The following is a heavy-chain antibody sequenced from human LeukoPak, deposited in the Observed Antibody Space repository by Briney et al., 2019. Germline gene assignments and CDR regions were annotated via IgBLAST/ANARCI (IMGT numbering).Heavy chain of an antibody. V-gene: IGHV4-4*02. Sequence: PSETLSLTCAVSGDSITSHNWWSWVRQSPGKGLEWIGEIYHSGTTNYSPSLKSRVTISVDKSKNQLSLELTSVTAADTAVYFCASCLLDYYYFAQWGQGTLVTVSS. CDR3: ASCLLDYYYFAQ. CDR2: IYHSGTT. D-gene: IGHD2/OR15-2a*01. CDR1: GDSITSHNW. J-gene: IGHJ4*02.